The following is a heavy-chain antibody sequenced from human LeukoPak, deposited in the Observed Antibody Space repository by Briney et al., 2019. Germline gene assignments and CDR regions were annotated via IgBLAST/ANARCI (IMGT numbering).Heavy chain of an antibody. V-gene: IGHV3-66*01. CDR3: AKDREGATTPLADFDY. D-gene: IGHD1-26*01. CDR1: GFTVSSNY. Sequence: TGGSLRLSCAASGFTVSSNYMSWVRQAPGKGLEWVSVIYSGGSTYYADSVKGRFTISRDNSKNTLYLQMNSLRAEDTAVYYCAKDREGATTPLADFDYWGQGTLVTVSS. J-gene: IGHJ4*02. CDR2: IYSGGST.